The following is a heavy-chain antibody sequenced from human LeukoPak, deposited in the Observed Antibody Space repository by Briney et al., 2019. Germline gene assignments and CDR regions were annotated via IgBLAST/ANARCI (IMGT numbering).Heavy chain of an antibody. D-gene: IGHD6-13*01. V-gene: IGHV4-59*01. J-gene: IGHJ4*02. Sequence: SETLSLTCTVSGGSISNYYWSWIRQPPGKGLEWIGYIYDSGNTKYNPSLKSRVTISVDTSKNQFSLKLSSVTAADTAVYYCARERLGGIADYWGQGTLVTVSS. CDR2: IYDSGNT. CDR1: GGSISNYY. CDR3: ARERLGGIADY.